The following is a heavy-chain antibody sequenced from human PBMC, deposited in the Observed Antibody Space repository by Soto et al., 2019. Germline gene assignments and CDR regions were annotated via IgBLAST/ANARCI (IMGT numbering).Heavy chain of an antibody. CDR1: GFSLSSTRVA. D-gene: IGHD6-19*01. J-gene: IGHJ4*02. V-gene: IGHV2-5*02. Sequence: ITLKESGPTLVKPTQTLTLTCTFSGFSLSSTRVAVGWIRQPPGKALEWLALIYWDDDKRYSPFLKSRLTITNDTSKNQGVLTMTNMDPVDTATYYCAHSVVAGLGYYFDYWGQGTLVTVSS. CDR3: AHSVVAGLGYYFDY. CDR2: IYWDDDK.